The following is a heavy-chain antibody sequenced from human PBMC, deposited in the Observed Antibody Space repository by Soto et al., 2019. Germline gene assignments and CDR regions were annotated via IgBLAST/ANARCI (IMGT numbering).Heavy chain of an antibody. J-gene: IGHJ4*02. Sequence: QVQLQESGPGLVKPSQTLSLTCSVSGGSINSGDYYWSWIRQPPGKGLEWIGYIFYRGNTYYNPSLESRVTMSVDTSRNQFSLKLTSVTAADTAVYYCASEVRSFDWLFIHWGQGTLVTVSS. CDR3: ASEVRSFDWLFIH. CDR2: IFYRGNT. D-gene: IGHD3-9*01. CDR1: GGSINSGDYY. V-gene: IGHV4-30-4*01.